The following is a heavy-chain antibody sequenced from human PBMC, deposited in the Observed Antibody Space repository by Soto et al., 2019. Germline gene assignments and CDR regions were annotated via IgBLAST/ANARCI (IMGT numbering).Heavy chain of an antibody. D-gene: IGHD6-19*01. J-gene: IGHJ4*02. CDR2: IWYDGSNK. CDR1: GFTFISCG. CDR3: ARDRYSSGWYDLDY. V-gene: IGHV3-33*01. Sequence: GGSLILSCAASGFTFISCGMHWVRQAPGKGLEWVAVIWYDGSNKYYADSVKGRFTISRDNSKNTLYLQMNSLRVEDTAVYYCARDRYSSGWYDLDYWGQGT.